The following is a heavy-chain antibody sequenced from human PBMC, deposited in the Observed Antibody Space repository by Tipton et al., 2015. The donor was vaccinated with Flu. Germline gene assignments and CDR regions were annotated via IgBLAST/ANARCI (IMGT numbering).Heavy chain of an antibody. CDR1: GFTFSNYW. Sequence: SLRLSCAASGFTFSNYWMTWVRQAPGKGLEWVANIKQDGSAKNYVDSVKGRFTISRDNAKNSLYLQMYSLRVEDTAVYYCARAMDVWGKGATVIVSS. V-gene: IGHV3-7*04. J-gene: IGHJ6*03. CDR2: IKQDGSAK. CDR3: ARAMDV.